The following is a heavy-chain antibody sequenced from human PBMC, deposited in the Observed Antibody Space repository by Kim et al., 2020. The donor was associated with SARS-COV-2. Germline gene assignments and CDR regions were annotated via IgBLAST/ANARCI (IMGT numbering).Heavy chain of an antibody. CDR3: ARDNCSGGSCYSGVAAWYYGMDV. CDR2: ISSSGSTI. J-gene: IGHJ6*01. D-gene: IGHD2-15*01. CDR1: GFTFSSYE. V-gene: IGHV3-48*03. Sequence: GGSLRLSCAASGFTFSSYEMNWVRQAPGKGLEWVSYISSSGSTIYYADSVKGRFTISRDNAKNSLYLQMNSLRAEDTAVYYCARDNCSGGSCYSGVAAWYYGMDVWGQGTTVTFSS.